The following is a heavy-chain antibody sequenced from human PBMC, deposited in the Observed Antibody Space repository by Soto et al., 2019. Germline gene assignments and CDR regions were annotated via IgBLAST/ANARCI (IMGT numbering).Heavy chain of an antibody. D-gene: IGHD2-15*01. CDR3: ARDGVVVVAATRDYYGMDV. CDR1: GYTFTSYY. J-gene: IGHJ6*02. V-gene: IGHV1-46*01. Sequence: PGPQVKVSCKASGYTFTSYYMHCVRQAPGQGLEWMGIINPSGGSTSYAQKFQGRVTMTRDTSTSTVYMELSGLRSEDTAVYYCARDGVVVVAATRDYYGMDVWGQGTTVTVSS. CDR2: INPSGGST.